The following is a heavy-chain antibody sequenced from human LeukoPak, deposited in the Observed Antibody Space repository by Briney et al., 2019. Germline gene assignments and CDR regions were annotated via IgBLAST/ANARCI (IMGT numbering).Heavy chain of an antibody. J-gene: IGHJ4*02. CDR2: IYTNGGA. V-gene: IGHV4-61*02. Sequence: SQTLSLTCTVSGGSVTSGNYYWNWIRQPAGKGLEWIGRIYTNGGASYNPSLKSRVTISVDTSKIQFSLKLSSVAATDTAVYFCARLRFDFWSGYTHPYFDYWGQGTLVTVSS. D-gene: IGHD3-3*01. CDR3: ARLRFDFWSGYTHPYFDY. CDR1: GGSVTSGNYY.